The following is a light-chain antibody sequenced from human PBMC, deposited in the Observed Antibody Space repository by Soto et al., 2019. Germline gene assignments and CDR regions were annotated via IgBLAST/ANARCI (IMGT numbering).Light chain of an antibody. CDR1: QSVSSSY. V-gene: IGKV3-20*01. Sequence: EIVLTQSPGPLSLSPGERATLSCRASQSVSSSYLAWYQREPGQAPRVLIYGASSRATGIPDRFSGSGSGTDFALTISRLEREDFGVDYCQQYGSSPPTFGQGTKVEIK. CDR2: GAS. CDR3: QQYGSSPPT. J-gene: IGKJ1*01.